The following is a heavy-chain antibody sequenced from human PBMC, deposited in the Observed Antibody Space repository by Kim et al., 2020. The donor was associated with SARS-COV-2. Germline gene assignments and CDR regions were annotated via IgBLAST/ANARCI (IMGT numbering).Heavy chain of an antibody. V-gene: IGHV3-33*01. D-gene: IGHD2-2*01. CDR2: IWYDGSNK. CDR3: ARTDVPEMGHFDY. J-gene: IGHJ4*02. CDR1: GFTFSSYG. Sequence: GGSLRLSCAASGFTFSSYGMHWVRQAPGKGLEWVAVIWYDGSNKYYADSVKGRFTISRDNSKNTLYLQMNSLRAEDTAVYYCARTDVPEMGHFDYWGQGTLVTVSS.